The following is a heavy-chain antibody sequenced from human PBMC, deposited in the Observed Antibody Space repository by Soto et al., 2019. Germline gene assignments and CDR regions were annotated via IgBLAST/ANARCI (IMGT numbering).Heavy chain of an antibody. Sequence: EVQLVESGGGLVQPGGSLRLSCAASGFTISDCSMNWVRRAPGKGLEWISDISTNKEAQYYADSVKGRFTMSRDNAKNSLYLQMNSLRAEDTVLYYCASVLGSRRSGSYPSYWGQGTLVTVSS. V-gene: IGHV3-48*01. CDR1: GFTISDCS. CDR3: ASVLGSRRSGSYPSY. D-gene: IGHD3-10*01. J-gene: IGHJ4*02. CDR2: ISTNKEAQ.